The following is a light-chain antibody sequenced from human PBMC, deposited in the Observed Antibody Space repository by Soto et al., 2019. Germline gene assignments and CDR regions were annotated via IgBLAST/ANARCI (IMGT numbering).Light chain of an antibody. V-gene: IGKV3-20*01. Sequence: EIVLTQSPGTMSLSPGERATLSGRASQSVSSSYLAWYQQKPGQAPRLLIYGASSRATGIPDRFSGSGSGTDFTLTISRLEPEDFAVYYCQQYGRSPFTVGPGTKVDIK. CDR2: GAS. CDR1: QSVSSSY. J-gene: IGKJ3*01. CDR3: QQYGRSPFT.